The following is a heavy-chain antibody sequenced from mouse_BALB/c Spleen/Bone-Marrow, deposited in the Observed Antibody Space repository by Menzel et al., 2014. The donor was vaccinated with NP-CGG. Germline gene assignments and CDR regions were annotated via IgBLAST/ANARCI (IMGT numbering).Heavy chain of an antibody. CDR2: IRNKANGYTT. V-gene: IGHV7-3*02. Sequence: EVQLVESGGGLVQPGGSLRLSCATSGFTFTDYYMNWVRQPPGKALEWLGFIRNKANGYTTEYSASVKGPFTISRDNSQNILYLQMSTLRAEDSATYYCARDKGRVFFDYWGQGTTPTVSS. CDR1: GFTFTDYY. CDR3: ARDKGRVFFDY. J-gene: IGHJ2*01.